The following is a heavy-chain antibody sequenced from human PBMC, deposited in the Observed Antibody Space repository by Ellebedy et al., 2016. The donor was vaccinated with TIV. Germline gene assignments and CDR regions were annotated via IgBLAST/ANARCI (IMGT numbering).Heavy chain of an antibody. V-gene: IGHV4-31*03. CDR3: ASGGVYTYFFEY. J-gene: IGHJ4*02. CDR2: ISYSGSA. D-gene: IGHD2-8*01. Sequence: MPSETLSLTCTVSGGSISSGGYYWSWIRQHPGKGLEWIGYISYSGSAYYNPPLKSRVNRSVDTSENHFSLELSSVTAADTAVYYCASGGVYTYFFEYWGQGTLVTVSS. CDR1: GGSISSGGYY.